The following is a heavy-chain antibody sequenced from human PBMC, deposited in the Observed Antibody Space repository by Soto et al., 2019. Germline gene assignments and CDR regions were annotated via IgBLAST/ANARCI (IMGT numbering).Heavy chain of an antibody. J-gene: IGHJ4*02. CDR2: IYYSGST. V-gene: IGHV4-39*01. CDR3: ARQRRYYDSSGYSGFDFDY. CDR1: GGSISSSSYY. D-gene: IGHD3-22*01. Sequence: SETLSLTCTVSGGSISSSSYYWGWIRQPPGKGLEWIGSIYYSGSTYYTPSLKSRVTISVDTSKNQFSLKLSSVTAADTAVYYCARQRRYYDSSGYSGFDFDYWGQGTLVTVSS.